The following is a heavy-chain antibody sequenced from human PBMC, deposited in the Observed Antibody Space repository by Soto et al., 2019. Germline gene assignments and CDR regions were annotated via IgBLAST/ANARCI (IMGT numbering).Heavy chain of an antibody. J-gene: IGHJ6*02. D-gene: IGHD3-16*01. Sequence: QVQLVQSGAEVKKPGASVKVSCKASGYTFTSYYMHWVRQAPGQGLEWMGIINPSGGSTSYAQKSQGRVTMTRDTTTSKGYMELSSLRSEEKALYYCARDWRATGGGIGNYYYYYYGMDVWGQGTTVTVSS. V-gene: IGHV1-46*01. CDR3: ARDWRATGGGIGNYYYYYYGMDV. CDR2: INPSGGST. CDR1: GYTFTSYY.